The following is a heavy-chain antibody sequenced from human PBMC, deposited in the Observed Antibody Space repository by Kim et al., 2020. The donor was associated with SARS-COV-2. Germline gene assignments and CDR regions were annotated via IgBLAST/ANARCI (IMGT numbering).Heavy chain of an antibody. D-gene: IGHD3-22*01. CDR2: IYHSGST. CDR3: ARVGWGPHYYDSSGYLGQADY. CDR1: GGSISSSNW. Sequence: SETLSLTCAVSGGSISSSNWWSWVRQPPGKGLEWIGEIYHSGSTNYNPSLKSRVTISVDKSKNQFSLKLSSVTAADTAVYYCARVGWGPHYYDSSGYLGQADYWGQGTLVTVSS. J-gene: IGHJ4*02. V-gene: IGHV4-4*02.